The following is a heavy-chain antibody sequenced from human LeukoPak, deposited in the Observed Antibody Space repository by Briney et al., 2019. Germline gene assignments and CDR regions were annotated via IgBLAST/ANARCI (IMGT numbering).Heavy chain of an antibody. CDR3: AKIVVPAAYYFCGMDV. J-gene: IGHJ6*02. Sequence: PGGSLRLSCAASGFTFSRYYMSWVRQTPGKGLEWVSGVGVRGVKTFYADSVKGRFTVSRDNAKSTVFLQMNSLRPEDSAVYYCAKIVVPAAYYFCGMDVWGQGTTVTVSS. CDR1: GFTFSRYY. V-gene: IGHV3-23*01. D-gene: IGHD2-2*01. CDR2: VGVRGVKT.